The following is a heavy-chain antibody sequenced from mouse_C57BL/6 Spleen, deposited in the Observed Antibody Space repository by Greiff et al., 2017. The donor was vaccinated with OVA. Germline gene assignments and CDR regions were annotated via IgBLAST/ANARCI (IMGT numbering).Heavy chain of an antibody. J-gene: IGHJ2*01. V-gene: IGHV1-82*01. CDR1: GYAFSSSW. D-gene: IGHD1-1*01. CDR2: IYPGDGDT. CDR3: ARDRSSFYFDY. Sequence: QVQLKQSGPELVKPGASVKISCKASGYAFSSSWMNWVKQRPGKGLEWIGRIYPGDGDTNYNGKFKGKATLTADKSSSTAYMQLSSLTSEDSAVYFCARDRSSFYFDYWGQGTTLTVSS.